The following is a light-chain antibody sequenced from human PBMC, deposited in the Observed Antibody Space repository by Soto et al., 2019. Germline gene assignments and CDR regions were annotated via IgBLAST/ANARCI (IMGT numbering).Light chain of an antibody. CDR1: SSDVGSYNL. Sequence: QSVLTQPASVSGSPGQSITISCTGTSSDVGSYNLVSWYQQHPGKAPKLMIYEVGKRPSGVSNRFSGSKSGNTASLTISGLQAEDEADYYCCSYAGSSYVFGTGTKVTVL. CDR3: CSYAGSSYV. V-gene: IGLV2-23*02. J-gene: IGLJ1*01. CDR2: EVG.